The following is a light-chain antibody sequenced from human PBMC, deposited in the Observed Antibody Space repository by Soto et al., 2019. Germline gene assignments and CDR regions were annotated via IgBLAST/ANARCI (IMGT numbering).Light chain of an antibody. CDR1: QNISFY. V-gene: IGKV1-39*01. CDR2: AAS. Sequence: DIQMTQSPSSLSASVGDRVTITCRASQNISFYLNWYQLKPGKAPKLLIYAASNLQTGVPSRFSGSGSGTEFTLTISSLQPEDFATYFGQHSYTMPWYTFGLGTKLEIK. J-gene: IGKJ2*01. CDR3: QHSYTMPWYT.